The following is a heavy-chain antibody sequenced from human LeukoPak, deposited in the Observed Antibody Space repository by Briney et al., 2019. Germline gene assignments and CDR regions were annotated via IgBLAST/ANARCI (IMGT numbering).Heavy chain of an antibody. CDR1: GFTFSSDG. J-gene: IGHJ6*04. CDR2: ISYDGSNK. CDR3: AKAMYSSSGSMDV. V-gene: IGHV3-30*18. D-gene: IGHD6-19*01. Sequence: PGGTLRLSCAAAGFTFSSDGMHWVRRPQGTGLDWVSLISYDGSNKYYADSLKGRFTISRDSSKNTLYLQMNSLTPEDTAVYSWAKAMYSSSGSMDVWGKRTWSPSPQ.